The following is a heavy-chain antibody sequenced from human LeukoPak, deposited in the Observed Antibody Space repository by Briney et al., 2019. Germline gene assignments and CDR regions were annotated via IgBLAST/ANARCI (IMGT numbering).Heavy chain of an antibody. CDR3: ARDLRAAAGTNWFDP. Sequence: SETLSLTCTVSGGSISSYYWSWIRQPPGKGLEWIGYIYYSGSTNYTPSLKSRVTISVDTSKNQFSLKLSSVTAADTAVYYCARDLRAAAGTNWFDPWGRGTLVTVSS. J-gene: IGHJ5*02. D-gene: IGHD6-13*01. CDR1: GGSISSYY. V-gene: IGHV4-59*01. CDR2: IYYSGST.